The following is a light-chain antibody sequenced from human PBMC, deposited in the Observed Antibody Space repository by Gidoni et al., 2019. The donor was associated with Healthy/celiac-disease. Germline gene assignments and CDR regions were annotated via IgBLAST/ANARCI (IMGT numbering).Light chain of an antibody. J-gene: IGKJ1*01. Sequence: AIRMTQSPSSFSASTGDRVTIPCRASQGISSYLAWYQQKPGKAPKLLIYAASNLQSGVPSRFSGSGSGTDFTLTISCLQSEDFATYYCQQYYSYPTFGQGTKVEIK. V-gene: IGKV1-8*01. CDR1: QGISSY. CDR2: AAS. CDR3: QQYYSYPT.